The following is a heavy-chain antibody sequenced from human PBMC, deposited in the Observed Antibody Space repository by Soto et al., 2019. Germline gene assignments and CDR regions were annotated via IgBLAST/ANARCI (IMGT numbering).Heavy chain of an antibody. CDR3: AKGLGNAKEV. V-gene: IGHV3-23*01. Sequence: EVQLLESGGGLVQPGGSLRLSCSAYGFNFGSYGMSWVRQAPGKGLEWVSGLTASGLNTYYTDSVKGRFTISRDNSRNTVYLQMRGRRVEDTAVFHCAKGLGNAKEVWGQGTTVTVSS. D-gene: IGHD2-8*01. CDR1: GFNFGSYG. J-gene: IGHJ6*02. CDR2: LTASGLNT.